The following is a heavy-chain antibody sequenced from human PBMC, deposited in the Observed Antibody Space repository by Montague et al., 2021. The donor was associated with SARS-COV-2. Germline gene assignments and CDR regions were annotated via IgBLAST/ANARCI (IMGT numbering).Heavy chain of an antibody. J-gene: IGHJ3*02. Sequence: SETLSLTCAVYGGSFTDFYWTWIRQPPGKGLEWIGESNDRGSSNYNPSLKNRVTISVDKSKNQISLKLTSVTAADTATYYCARGQVTVFGVLIMLPAAGALDIWGRGTMVSVSS. CDR3: ARGQVTVFGVLIMLPAAGALDI. CDR2: SNDRGSS. CDR1: GGSFTDFY. V-gene: IGHV4-34*01. D-gene: IGHD3-3*01.